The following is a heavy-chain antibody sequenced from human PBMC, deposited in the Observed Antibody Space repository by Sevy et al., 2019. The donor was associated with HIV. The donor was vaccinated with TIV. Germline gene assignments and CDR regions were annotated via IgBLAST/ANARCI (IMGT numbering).Heavy chain of an antibody. D-gene: IGHD1-1*01. CDR1: GFTFNRYS. Sequence: GGSLRLSCAASGFTFNRYSMHWVRQAPGKGLEWVATTSFDATNKHYPDSVKGRFTISRDNFQNSLFLQMDSLRPEDTAVYYCALERLSSDVAEYFQNWDQGTLVTVSS. J-gene: IGHJ1*01. CDR2: TSFDATNK. CDR3: ALERLSSDVAEYFQN. V-gene: IGHV3-30-3*01.